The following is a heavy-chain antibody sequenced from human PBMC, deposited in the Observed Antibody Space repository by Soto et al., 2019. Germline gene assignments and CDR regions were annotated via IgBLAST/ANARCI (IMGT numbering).Heavy chain of an antibody. Sequence: SETLSLTCAVSGGSISGGGYSWSWIRQPPGKGLERIGYIYHSGSTYYNPSLKSRVTVFVDTSKNRISLEVSSVTAADTGLYYCASRRSSWYYDSWGQGTLITV. D-gene: IGHD6-13*01. CDR3: ASRRSSWYYDS. CDR2: IYHSGST. J-gene: IGHJ4*01. CDR1: GGSISGGGYS. V-gene: IGHV4-30-2*01.